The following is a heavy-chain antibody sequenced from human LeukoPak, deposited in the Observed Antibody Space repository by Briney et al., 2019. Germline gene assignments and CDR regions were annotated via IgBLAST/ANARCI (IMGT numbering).Heavy chain of an antibody. V-gene: IGHV3-33*01. D-gene: IGHD3-10*01. Sequence: GGSLRLSCAASGFTFSSYGMHWVRQAPGKGLEWVAVIWYDGSNKYYADSVKGRFTISRDNSKNTLYLQMNSLRAEDTAAYYCARVAPSSYYYGSGSYYPIDYWGQGTLVTVSS. CDR3: ARVAPSSYYYGSGSYYPIDY. CDR2: IWYDGSNK. J-gene: IGHJ4*02. CDR1: GFTFSSYG.